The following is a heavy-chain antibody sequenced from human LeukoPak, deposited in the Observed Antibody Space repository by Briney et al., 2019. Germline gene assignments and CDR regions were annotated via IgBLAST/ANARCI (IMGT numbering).Heavy chain of an antibody. Sequence: GGSLRLSCAASGFSFSTYTMNWVRQAPGKGLEWVSLTSGDGSSAYYADSVKGRFTISRDNSKNTLYLLMNSLRAEDTAVYYCTKNWGYYYDSTGYYSDCWGQGTLVTVSS. V-gene: IGHV3-23*01. J-gene: IGHJ4*02. CDR2: TSGDGSSA. CDR3: TKNWGYYYDSTGYYSDC. CDR1: GFSFSTYT. D-gene: IGHD3-22*01.